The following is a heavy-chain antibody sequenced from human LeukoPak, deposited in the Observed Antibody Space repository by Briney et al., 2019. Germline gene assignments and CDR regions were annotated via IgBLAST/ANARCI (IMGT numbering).Heavy chain of an antibody. Sequence: PGGSLRLFCAPSGFTFSSYWIHWVRHPPGKGLEWVACFSGSGGSTYYADSVKGRFSISRDNSKKTLYLQMNSLRAEYTAAYYCAGSGLKRFDYWGQGTLVTVS. J-gene: IGHJ4*02. D-gene: IGHD2-15*01. CDR1: GFTFSSYW. CDR2: FSGSGGST. V-gene: IGHV3-23*01. CDR3: AGSGLKRFDY.